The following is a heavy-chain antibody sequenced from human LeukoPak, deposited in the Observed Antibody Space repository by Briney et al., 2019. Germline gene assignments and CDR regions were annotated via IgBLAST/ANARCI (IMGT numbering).Heavy chain of an antibody. CDR1: GYTFSDYY. V-gene: IGHV1-2*06. J-gene: IGHJ4*02. CDR2: INPNSGVT. CDR3: ARQSEPKGDY. Sequence: ASVKVSCKASGYTFSDYYIHWVRQAPGQGLEWMGRINPNSGVTNYAKNFQGRVTITRDTSISTASMELSSLRSDDAAVYYCARQSEPKGDYWHQGTLHSVS.